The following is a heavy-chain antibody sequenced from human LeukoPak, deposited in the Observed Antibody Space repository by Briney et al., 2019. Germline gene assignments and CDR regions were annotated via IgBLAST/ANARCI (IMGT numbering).Heavy chain of an antibody. V-gene: IGHV3-23*01. Sequence: GGSLRLSCAASGFTFSSYAVSWVRQAPGKGLEWVSTISGSGGSTYYADAVEGRFTISRDNSKNTLYLQMNSLRAEDTAVYYCSKGGYSYGRLFDYWGQGTLVTVSS. CDR2: ISGSGGST. CDR1: GFTFSSYA. J-gene: IGHJ4*02. CDR3: SKGGYSYGRLFDY. D-gene: IGHD5-18*01.